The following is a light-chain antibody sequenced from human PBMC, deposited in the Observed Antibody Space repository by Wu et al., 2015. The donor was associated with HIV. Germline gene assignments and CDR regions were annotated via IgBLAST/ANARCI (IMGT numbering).Light chain of an antibody. V-gene: IGKV3-20*01. J-gene: IGKJ1*01. CDR2: GAS. CDR3: LQSGSSPLT. CDR1: QSVSSSY. Sequence: EIVLTQSPGTLSLSPGERATLSCRASQSVSSSYLAWYQQKPGQAPRLLIYGASSRATGIPDRFSGSGYGTDFNLIISGLEPEDFAVYYCLQSGSSPLTFGRGTRVEIK.